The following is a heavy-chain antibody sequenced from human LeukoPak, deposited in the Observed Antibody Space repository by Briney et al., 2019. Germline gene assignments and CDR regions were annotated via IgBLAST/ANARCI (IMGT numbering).Heavy chain of an antibody. CDR2: IYPGDSDT. J-gene: IGHJ4*02. CDR3: ARLYGSGSYYNPLGY. Sequence: GESLKISCICSRYSFTSYWIGWVRQMPGKGLEWMGIIYPGDSDTRYSPSFQGQVTISADKSISTAYLQWSSLKASDTAMYYCARLYGSGSYYNPLGYWGQGTLVTVSS. D-gene: IGHD3-10*01. CDR1: RYSFTSYW. V-gene: IGHV5-51*01.